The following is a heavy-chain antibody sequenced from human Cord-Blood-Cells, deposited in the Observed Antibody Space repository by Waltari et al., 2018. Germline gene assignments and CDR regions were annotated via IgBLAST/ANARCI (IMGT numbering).Heavy chain of an antibody. J-gene: IGHJ6*03. V-gene: IGHV1-69*01. CDR1: GGTFSSYD. Sequence: QVQLVQSGAEVKKPGSSVKVSCKASGGTFSSYDISWVRQAPGQGLEWMGGIIPIFGTANYAQKFQGRVTITADESTSTAYMELSSLRSEDTAVYYCAINIGSYYYYYYYMDVWGKGTTVTVSS. D-gene: IGHD1-26*01. CDR2: IIPIFGTA. CDR3: AINIGSYYYYYYYMDV.